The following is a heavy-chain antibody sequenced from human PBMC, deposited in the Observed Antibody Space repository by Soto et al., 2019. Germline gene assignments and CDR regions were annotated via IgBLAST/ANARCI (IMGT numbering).Heavy chain of an antibody. D-gene: IGHD5-12*01. CDR1: GYTLTSYS. CDR3: SRDQSIGVSGRGGFDH. V-gene: IGHV1-18*04. CDR2: ISGLNGNT. Sequence: QVQLVQSGAEMKKPGASVTVSCKASGYTLTSYSISWVRQAPGQGLEWMGWISGLNGNTNYAQTFQGRVTMTKDTTTSTAYLDLRSLRSADSAVYYCSRDQSIGVSGRGGFDHWGQGTLVTVSS. J-gene: IGHJ4*02.